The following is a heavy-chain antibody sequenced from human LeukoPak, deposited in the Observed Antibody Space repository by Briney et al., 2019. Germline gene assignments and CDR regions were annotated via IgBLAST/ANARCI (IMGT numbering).Heavy chain of an antibody. Sequence: GGSLRLSCAASGFTFSSYWMTWVRQAPGKGLEWVANIKQDGSEKYYVDSVKGRFTISRDNAKNSLYLQMNSLRAEDTALYYCAKDIRGSGSYYGGPFDYWGQGTLVTVSS. V-gene: IGHV3-7*03. CDR2: IKQDGSEK. D-gene: IGHD3-10*01. J-gene: IGHJ4*02. CDR1: GFTFSSYW. CDR3: AKDIRGSGSYYGGPFDY.